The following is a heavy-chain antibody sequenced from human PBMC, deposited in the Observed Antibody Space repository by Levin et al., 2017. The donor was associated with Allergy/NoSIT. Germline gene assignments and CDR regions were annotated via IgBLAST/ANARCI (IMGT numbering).Heavy chain of an antibody. Sequence: GESLKISCAASGFTFSNYWMHWVRQAPGKGLVWVSRIKSDGSSTSYADSVKGRFTISRDNAKNTLFLQMNSLRAEDTALYYCVRDDYASFWGQGTLVTVSA. V-gene: IGHV3-74*01. J-gene: IGHJ3*01. CDR3: VRDDYASF. CDR1: GFTFSNYW. CDR2: IKSDGSST. D-gene: IGHD4-17*01.